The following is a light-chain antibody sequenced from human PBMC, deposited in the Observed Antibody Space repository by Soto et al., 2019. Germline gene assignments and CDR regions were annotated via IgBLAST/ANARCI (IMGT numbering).Light chain of an antibody. CDR2: QAS. V-gene: IGKV1-5*03. CDR3: QQYQCYPIT. Sequence: DIQMTQSPSTLSASVGDRVTITCRASQNSITYLAWYQQKPGKAPKFLIYQASSLQSGVSSRFSGSGSESEFTLTSSSLQPDDFATYYCQQYQCYPITFGGGTKVEIK. J-gene: IGKJ4*01. CDR1: QNSITY.